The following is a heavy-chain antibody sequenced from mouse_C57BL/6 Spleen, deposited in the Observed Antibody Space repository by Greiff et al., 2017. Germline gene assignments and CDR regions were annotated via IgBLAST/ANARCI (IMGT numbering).Heavy chain of an antibody. CDR1: GFTFSDYY. CDR3: GRGMTGSFFFAY. D-gene: IGHD3-1*01. J-gene: IGHJ3*01. CDR2: INYDGSST. V-gene: IGHV5-16*01. Sequence: EVHLVESEGGLVQPGSSMKLSCTASGFTFSDYYMAWVRQVPEKGLEWVANINYDGSSTYYLDSLKSRFIISRDNAKNILYLQMSSLKSEDTATYYWGRGMTGSFFFAYWGQGTLVTVSA.